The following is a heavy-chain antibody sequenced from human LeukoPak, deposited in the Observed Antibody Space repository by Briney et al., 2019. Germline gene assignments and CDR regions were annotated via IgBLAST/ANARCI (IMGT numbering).Heavy chain of an antibody. D-gene: IGHD4-17*01. CDR1: GFTFSTYA. J-gene: IGHJ4*02. CDR2: LGDRT. Sequence: PGGSLRLSCAASGFTFSTYAMSWVRHFPGKGLEWVSALGDRTYYADSVKGRFTISRDNSKSTLYLQMNSLRAEDTAVYSCARQLKGGHGDSPVGYWGQGTLVTVSS. V-gene: IGHV3-23*01. CDR3: ARQLKGGHGDSPVGY.